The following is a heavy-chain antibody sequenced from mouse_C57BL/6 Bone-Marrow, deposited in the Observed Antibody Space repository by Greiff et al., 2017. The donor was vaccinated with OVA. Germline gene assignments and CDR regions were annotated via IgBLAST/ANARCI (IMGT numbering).Heavy chain of an antibody. CDR1: GFTFSDYG. CDR3: ARLRYYGSSPFAY. D-gene: IGHD1-1*01. J-gene: IGHJ3*01. Sequence: EVKLVESGGGLVKPGGSLKLSCAASGFTFSDYGMHWVRQAPEKGLEWVAYISSGSSIIYYADTLKGRLTISTDNAKNTLFLQMTSLRFEDTAMYYCARLRYYGSSPFAYWGKGTLVTVSA. CDR2: ISSGSSII. V-gene: IGHV5-17*01.